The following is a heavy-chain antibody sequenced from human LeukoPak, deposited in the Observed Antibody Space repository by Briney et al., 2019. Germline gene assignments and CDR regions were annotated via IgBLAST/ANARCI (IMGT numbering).Heavy chain of an antibody. D-gene: IGHD3-22*01. CDR1: GFTFSSYG. CDR2: ISGSGGST. CDR3: AKDLNYYDSSGYYAY. J-gene: IGHJ4*02. Sequence: PGGSLRLSCAASGFTFSSYGMHWVRQAPGKGLEWVSAISGSGGSTYYADSVKGRFTISRDNSKNTLYLQMNSLRAEDTAVYYCAKDLNYYDSSGYYAYWGQGTLVTVSS. V-gene: IGHV3-23*01.